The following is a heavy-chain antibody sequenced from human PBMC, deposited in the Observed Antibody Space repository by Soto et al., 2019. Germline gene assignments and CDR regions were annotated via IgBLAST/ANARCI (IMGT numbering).Heavy chain of an antibody. V-gene: IGHV3-30-3*01. D-gene: IGHD2-21*02. CDR2: ISYDGSNK. J-gene: IGHJ5*02. CDR1: GFTFSSYA. CDR3: ARDRYSYCGGDCYVEH. Sequence: QVQLVESGGGVVQPGRSLRLSCAASGFTFSSYAMHWVRQAPGKGLEWVAVISYDGSNKYYADSVKGRISISRDNSKNXLYVQMNSLRAEDTAVYYCARDRYSYCGGDCYVEHWGQGTLVTVSS.